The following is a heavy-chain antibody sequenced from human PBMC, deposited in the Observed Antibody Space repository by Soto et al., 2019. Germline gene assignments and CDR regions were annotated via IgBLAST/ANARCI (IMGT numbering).Heavy chain of an antibody. Sequence: AVKVSCKASGGTFSSYAISWVRQAPGQGLEWMGGIIPIFGTANYAQKFQGRVTITADESTSTAYMELSSLRSEDTAVYYCASSLYDSSGYPLDYWGQGTLVTVSS. V-gene: IGHV1-69*13. CDR2: IIPIFGTA. CDR1: GGTFSSYA. D-gene: IGHD3-22*01. CDR3: ASSLYDSSGYPLDY. J-gene: IGHJ4*02.